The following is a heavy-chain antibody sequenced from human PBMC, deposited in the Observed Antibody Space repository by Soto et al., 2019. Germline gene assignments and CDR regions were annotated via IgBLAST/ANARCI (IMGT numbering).Heavy chain of an antibody. Sequence: QVQLVQSGAEVRKPGSSVKVSCKASGGTFSRHAISWVRQAPGQGLKWMGGIIPIFGTANHAQKFQGRVTLIADESTSTVYMELSSLRSQDTAMDYCARGWGYDSNDYYYAYWGQETLVIVSS. CDR1: GGTFSRHA. J-gene: IGHJ4*02. CDR2: IIPIFGTA. V-gene: IGHV1-69*01. CDR3: ARGWGYDSNDYYYAY. D-gene: IGHD3-22*01.